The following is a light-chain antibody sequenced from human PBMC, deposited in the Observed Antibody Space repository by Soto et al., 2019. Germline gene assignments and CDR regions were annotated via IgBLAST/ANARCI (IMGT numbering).Light chain of an antibody. CDR3: QQYKTWRT. CDR1: QSVSSH. V-gene: IGKV3-15*01. J-gene: IGKJ1*01. CDR2: GAS. Sequence: TLSVSPGARVTLSCRASQSVSSHLAWYQQKPGQAPRLLIYGASTRAIGIPARFSGSGSGTELALTISSLQSEDFALYYCQQYKTWRTFGQGTKVEIK.